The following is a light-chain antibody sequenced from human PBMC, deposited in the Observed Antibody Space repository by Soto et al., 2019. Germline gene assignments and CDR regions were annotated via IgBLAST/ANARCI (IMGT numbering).Light chain of an antibody. CDR1: QAISSW. J-gene: IGKJ5*01. V-gene: IGKV1-39*01. CDR2: AAS. Sequence: DIQMTQSPSTLSGSVGDRVTITCRASQAISSWLAWYQQKPGKAPKLLIYAASSLQRGVPSRFSGSGSGTDFTLTIGSVQPEDFATYYCQQSYSPPPITFGQGTRLEIK. CDR3: QQSYSPPPIT.